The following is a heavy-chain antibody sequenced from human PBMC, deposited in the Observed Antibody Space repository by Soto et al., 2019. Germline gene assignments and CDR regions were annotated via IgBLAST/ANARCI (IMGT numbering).Heavy chain of an antibody. CDR1: GFIFNTHA. CDR3: VPRVYCIGTGCLDDYYAVDV. CDR2: FTRSGGDT. D-gene: IGHD2-2*01. V-gene: IGHV3-23*01. J-gene: IGHJ6*02. Sequence: EVQLLESGGGLVQPGGSLRLSCAASGFIFNTHAMRWVRQAPGNGLEWVSGFTRSGGDTQDADSVKGRFTISRDNSSNTLPVQRNSLTTEDTAVYYCVPRVYCIGTGCLDDYYAVDVWGQGTTVTVS.